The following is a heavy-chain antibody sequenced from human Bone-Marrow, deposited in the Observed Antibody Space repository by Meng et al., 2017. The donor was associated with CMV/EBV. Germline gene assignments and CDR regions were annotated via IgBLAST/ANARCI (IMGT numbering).Heavy chain of an antibody. CDR2: IYYSGST. CDR1: GYSISSGYY. V-gene: IGHV4-61*01. CDR3: ARVGDGDFWSGFEDYFDY. J-gene: IGHJ4*02. D-gene: IGHD3-3*01. Sequence: SETLSLTCTVSGYSISSGYYWSWIRQPPGKGLEWIGYIYYSGSTNYNPSLKSRVTISVDTSKNQFSLKLISVTAADTAVYYCARVGDGDFWSGFEDYFDYWGQGTLVTVS.